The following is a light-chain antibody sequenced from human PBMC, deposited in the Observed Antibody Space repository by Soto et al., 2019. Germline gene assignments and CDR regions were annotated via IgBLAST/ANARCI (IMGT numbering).Light chain of an antibody. CDR3: SSYTSSSTLWV. CDR2: EVS. Sequence: QSALTQPASVSGSPGQSITISCTGTSSDVGDYNYVSWYQQHPGKAPKLMIYEVSNRPSGVSNRFSGSTSGNTASLTISGLKAEDEADYYCSSYTSSSTLWVFGGGTKVTVL. V-gene: IGLV2-14*01. J-gene: IGLJ3*02. CDR1: SSDVGDYNY.